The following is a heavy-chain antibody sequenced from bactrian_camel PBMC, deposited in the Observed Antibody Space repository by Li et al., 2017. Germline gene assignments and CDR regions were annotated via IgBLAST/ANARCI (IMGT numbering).Heavy chain of an antibody. J-gene: IGHJ4*01. CDR1: GFTFSRYW. V-gene: IGHV3S25*01. CDR2: INGDGETT. Sequence: QLVESGGGLVQPGGSLRLTCAASGFTFSRYWMYWVRQAPGKDLEWVATINGDGETTYYRVSVKGRFTISRDNAKNKVYLQMNNLKPEDTAVYYCVRDPEASSVTMKLANLIIDEGQGTQVTVS. D-gene: IGHD4*01.